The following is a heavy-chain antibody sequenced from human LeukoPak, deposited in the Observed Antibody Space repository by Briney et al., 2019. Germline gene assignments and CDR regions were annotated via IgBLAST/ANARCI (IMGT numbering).Heavy chain of an antibody. D-gene: IGHD5-24*01. CDR2: IYYSGGT. CDR3: ARESWLHSFFDY. V-gene: IGHV4-59*01. Sequence: PSETLSLTCTVSGGSISSYYWSWIRQPPGKGLEWIGYIYYSGGTNYNPSLKSRVTISVDTSKNQFSLKLSSVTAADTAVYYCARESWLHSFFDYWGQGTLVTVSS. J-gene: IGHJ4*02. CDR1: GGSISSYY.